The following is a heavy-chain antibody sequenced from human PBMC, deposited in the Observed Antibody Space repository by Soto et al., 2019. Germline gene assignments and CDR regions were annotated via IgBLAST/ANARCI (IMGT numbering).Heavy chain of an antibody. CDR2: TGSGTGPG. J-gene: IGHJ4*02. CDR3: ARRDSGGFYRFFDS. Sequence: SVKVSCKASGGSLSTNPISWVRQAPGQGLEWMGGTGSGTGPGNHAQKFQGRLTVTADKSTSTVYMELTNLSSEDTAVYYCARRDSGGFYRFFDSWGQGTPVTVSS. CDR1: GGSLSTNP. V-gene: IGHV1-69*06. D-gene: IGHD2-15*01.